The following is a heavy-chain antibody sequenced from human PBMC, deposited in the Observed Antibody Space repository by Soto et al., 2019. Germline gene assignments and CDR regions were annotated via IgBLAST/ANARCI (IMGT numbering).Heavy chain of an antibody. CDR2: ISFDGRSE. Sequence: QVQLVESGGGVVQPGRSLRLSCAASGFTFSSYGMHWVRQTPGKGLDWVAVISFDGRSEYYADSVKGRFTISRDNSKNTLYLQMISLRPDDLAVYYCARGLYDSSAYYYKHLDYWGQGTLVTVSS. V-gene: IGHV3-30*03. CDR1: GFTFSSYG. D-gene: IGHD3-22*01. CDR3: ARGLYDSSAYYYKHLDY. J-gene: IGHJ4*02.